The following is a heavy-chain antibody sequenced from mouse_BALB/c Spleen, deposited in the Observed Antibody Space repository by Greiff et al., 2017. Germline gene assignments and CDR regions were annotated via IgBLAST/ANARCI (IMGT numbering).Heavy chain of an antibody. CDR3: ARDDGYYFDY. V-gene: IGHV5-17*02. J-gene: IGHJ2*01. D-gene: IGHD2-3*01. Sequence: EVNVVESGGGLVQPGGSRKLSCAASGFTFSSFGMHWVRQAPEKGLEWVAYISSGSSTIYYADTVKGRFTISRDNPKNTLFLQMTSLRSEDTAMYYCARDDGYYFDYWGQGTTLTVSS. CDR2: ISSGSSTI. CDR1: GFTFSSFG.